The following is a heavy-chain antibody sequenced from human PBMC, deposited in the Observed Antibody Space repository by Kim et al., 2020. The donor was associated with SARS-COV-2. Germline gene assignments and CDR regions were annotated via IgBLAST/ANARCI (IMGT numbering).Heavy chain of an antibody. V-gene: IGHV1-3*01. Sequence: SQKFQGRVTITRDTSASTAYMELSSLRSEDTAVYYCARCDLWGSGSYGDVWGQGTTVTVSS. CDR3: ARCDLWGSGSYGDV. J-gene: IGHJ6*02. D-gene: IGHD3-10*01.